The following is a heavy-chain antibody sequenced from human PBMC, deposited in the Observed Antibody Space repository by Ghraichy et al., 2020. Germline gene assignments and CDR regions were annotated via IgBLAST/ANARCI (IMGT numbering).Heavy chain of an antibody. CDR1: GYTFTSYG. D-gene: IGHD3-3*01. CDR3: ASGITIFGVVTDAFDI. Sequence: ASVKVSCKASGYTFTSYGISWVRQAPGQGLEWMGWISAYNGNTNYAQKLQGRVTMTTDTSTSTAYMELRSLRSDDTAVYYCASGITIFGVVTDAFDIWGQGTMVTVSS. CDR2: ISAYNGNT. V-gene: IGHV1-18*01. J-gene: IGHJ3*02.